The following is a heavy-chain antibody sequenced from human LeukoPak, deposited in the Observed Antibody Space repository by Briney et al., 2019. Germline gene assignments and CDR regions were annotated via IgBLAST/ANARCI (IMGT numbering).Heavy chain of an antibody. CDR2: IHPSGSST. Sequence: ASVKISCKASRYTFTRNYMHWVRQAPGQGLEWMGVIHPSGSSTNYAQKFQGRVTMTKDTSTSTVYIELSSLRSEDTAVYYCARMDMDTAMVTNYLDHWGQGTLVTVSS. CDR3: ARMDMDTAMVTNYLDH. D-gene: IGHD5-18*01. V-gene: IGHV1-46*01. CDR1: RYTFTRNY. J-gene: IGHJ4*02.